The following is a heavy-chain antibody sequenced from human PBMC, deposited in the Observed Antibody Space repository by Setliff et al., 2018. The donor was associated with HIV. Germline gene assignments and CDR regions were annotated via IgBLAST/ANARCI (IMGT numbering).Heavy chain of an antibody. J-gene: IGHJ1*01. CDR2: IHYSGST. V-gene: IGHV4-39*01. Sequence: PSETLSLTCTVSGGSISSSTYYWGWIRQSPGKGLQWIGSIHYSGSTYYNPSLESRVTISVDTSENQFSLKLSSVTAGDTAVYYCARRGYDFLGYFQHWGHGTLVT. CDR3: ARRGYDFLGYFQH. D-gene: IGHD5-12*01. CDR1: GGSISSSTYY.